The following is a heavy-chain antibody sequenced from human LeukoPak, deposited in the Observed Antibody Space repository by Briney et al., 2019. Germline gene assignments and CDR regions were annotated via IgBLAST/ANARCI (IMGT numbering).Heavy chain of an antibody. CDR2: IYPGDFDT. J-gene: IGHJ4*02. CDR3: ATAGYSSDWYYFDY. D-gene: IGHD6-19*01. Sequence: GESLKISCKGSGYSFTSYWISWVRQMPGKGLEWMGLIYPGDFDTKYSPSFQGQVTISADILISTAYLQWSSLKASDTAMYYCATAGYSSDWYYFDYWGQGTLVTVSS. V-gene: IGHV5-51*04. CDR1: GYSFTSYW.